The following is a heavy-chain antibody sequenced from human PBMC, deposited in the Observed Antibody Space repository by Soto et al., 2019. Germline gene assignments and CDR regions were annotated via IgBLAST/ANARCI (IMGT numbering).Heavy chain of an antibody. CDR2: ISYDGRNK. V-gene: IGHV3-30*04. CDR3: VRDGASLINLFFGMDV. J-gene: IGHJ6*02. D-gene: IGHD2-8*01. Sequence: LRLSCAASAFTFSGFAMHWVRQAPGKGLEWVAVISYDGRNKYYTDSVKGRFTVSRDNAKNSLYLQMNSLGGEDTAVFYCVRDGASLINLFFGMDVWGQGTTVTVSS. CDR1: AFTFSGFA.